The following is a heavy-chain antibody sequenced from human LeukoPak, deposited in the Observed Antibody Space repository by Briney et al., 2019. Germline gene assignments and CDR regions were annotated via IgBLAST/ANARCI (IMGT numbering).Heavy chain of an antibody. D-gene: IGHD6-13*01. CDR2: ISAYNGNT. V-gene: IGHV1-18*01. J-gene: IGHJ4*02. CDR1: GYTFTSYG. CDR3: ARDKAAGPYYFDY. Sequence: ASVKVSCXASGYTFTSYGVSWVRQAPGQGLEWMGWISAYNGNTNSAQKFQGRVTMTTDTSTSTAYMELRSLRSDDTALYYCARDKAAGPYYFDYWGQGTLVTVSS.